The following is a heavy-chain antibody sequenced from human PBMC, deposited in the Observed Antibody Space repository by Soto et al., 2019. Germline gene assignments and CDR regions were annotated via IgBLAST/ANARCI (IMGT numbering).Heavy chain of an antibody. CDR1: GGTFSSYA. CDR3: ARRSLAYCGGDCQDFDY. D-gene: IGHD2-21*02. V-gene: IGHV1-69*13. J-gene: IGHJ4*02. Sequence: SVKVSCKASGGTFSSYAISWVRQAPGQGLEWMGGIIPIFGTANYAQKFQGRVTITADESTSTAYMELSSLRSEDTVVYYCARRSLAYCGGDCQDFDYWGQGTLVTVSS. CDR2: IIPIFGTA.